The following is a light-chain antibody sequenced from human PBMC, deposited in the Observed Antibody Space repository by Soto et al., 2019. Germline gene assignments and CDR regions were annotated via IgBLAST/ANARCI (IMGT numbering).Light chain of an antibody. Sequence: EIVLTQSPGTLSLSPGERASLSCGSSQIVSSSDLAWYQQKPGQAPRLLIYGSATRATGIPDRFSSSGSGTDFTLTISRLEPAEFAVYSSPQCRDSPTTSDLGTRLQ. CDR2: GSA. V-gene: IGKV3-20*01. J-gene: IGKJ5*01. CDR1: QIVSSSD. CDR3: PQCRDSPTT.